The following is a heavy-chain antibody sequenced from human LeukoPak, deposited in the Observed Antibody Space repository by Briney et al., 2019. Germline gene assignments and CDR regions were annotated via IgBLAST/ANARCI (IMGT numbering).Heavy chain of an antibody. J-gene: IGHJ4*02. V-gene: IGHV3-30*18. CDR3: AKGGYDFWSGVDY. CDR2: ISYDGSNK. CDR1: GFTFSSYG. D-gene: IGHD3-3*01. Sequence: PGGSLRLSCAASGFTFSSYGMHWVRQAPGKGLEWVAVISYDGSNKYYADSVKGRFTISRDNSKNTLYLQMNSLRAEDTAVYYCAKGGYDFWSGVDYWGQGTLVTVSS.